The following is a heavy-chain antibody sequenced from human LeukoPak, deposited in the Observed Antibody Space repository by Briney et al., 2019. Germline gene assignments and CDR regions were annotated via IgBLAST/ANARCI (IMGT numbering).Heavy chain of an antibody. D-gene: IGHD5-12*01. J-gene: IGHJ6*03. CDR1: GGSFSGYY. V-gene: IGHV4-34*01. Sequence: SETLSLTCAVYGGSFSGYYWTWIRQPPGKGLEWIGEIDHSGSTNYNPSLKSRITISVDTSKNQFSLELNSVTAADTAVYYCARRYYSGYDSRSHYYYYYMDVWGKGTTVTVSS. CDR3: ARRYYSGYDSRSHYYYYYMDV. CDR2: IDHSGST.